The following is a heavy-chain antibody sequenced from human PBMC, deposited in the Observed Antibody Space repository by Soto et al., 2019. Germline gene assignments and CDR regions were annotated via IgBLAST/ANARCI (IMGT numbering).Heavy chain of an antibody. Sequence: QVQLQESGPGLVKPSQTLSLTCTVSGGSISSGDYYWSWIRQPPGKGLEWIGYIYYSGSTYYNPSLKSRVTISVDTSKNHFSLKLSSVTAADTAVYYCARAKYSSRWYVWFDPWGQGTLVTVSS. CDR2: IYYSGST. D-gene: IGHD6-13*01. V-gene: IGHV4-30-4*01. J-gene: IGHJ5*02. CDR1: GGSISSGDYY. CDR3: ARAKYSSRWYVWFDP.